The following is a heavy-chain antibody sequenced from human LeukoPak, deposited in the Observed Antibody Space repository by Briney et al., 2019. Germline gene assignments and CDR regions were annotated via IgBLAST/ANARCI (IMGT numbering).Heavy chain of an antibody. Sequence: EASVKVSCKASGYTFTGYYMHWVRQAPGQGLEWMGWISAYNGNTNYAQKLQGRVTMTTDISTSTAYMELRSLRSDDTAVYYCARVDHSYYDFWSALPGYWFDPWGQGTLVTVSS. CDR1: GYTFTGYY. J-gene: IGHJ5*02. V-gene: IGHV1-18*04. CDR3: ARVDHSYYDFWSALPGYWFDP. CDR2: ISAYNGNT. D-gene: IGHD3-3*01.